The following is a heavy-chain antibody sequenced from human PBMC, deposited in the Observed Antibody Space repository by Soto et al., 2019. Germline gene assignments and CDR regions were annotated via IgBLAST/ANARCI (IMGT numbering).Heavy chain of an antibody. J-gene: IGHJ4*02. V-gene: IGHV1-46*01. CDR2: INPSGGST. D-gene: IGHD2-21*02. CDR1: GYTFTSYY. CDR3: ARDMAYCGGDCSNYYFDY. Sequence: QVQLVQSGAEVKKPGASVKVSCKASGYTFTSYYMHWVRQAPGQGLEWMGIINPSGGSTSYAQKFQGRVTMTRATSTSTVDMELSSLGSEDTAVYYCARDMAYCGGDCSNYYFDYWGQGTLVTVSS.